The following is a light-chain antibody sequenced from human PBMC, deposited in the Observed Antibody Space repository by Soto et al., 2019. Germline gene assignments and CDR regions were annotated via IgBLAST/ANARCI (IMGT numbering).Light chain of an antibody. J-gene: IGKJ4*01. CDR1: QSVSSY. V-gene: IGKV3-11*01. Sequence: EIVLTQSPATLSLSPGERATLSCRASQSVSSYLAWYQQKPGQAPRLLIYDASNRATGIPARFSGSGSGTDFTLTISSLEPEDFAVYYCQQRSNWPLRSTFGGGTKVEIK. CDR3: QQRSNWPLRST. CDR2: DAS.